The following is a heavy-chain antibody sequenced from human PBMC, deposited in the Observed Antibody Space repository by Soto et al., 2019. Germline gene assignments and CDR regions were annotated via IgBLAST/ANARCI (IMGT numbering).Heavy chain of an antibody. D-gene: IGHD5-18*01. J-gene: IGHJ4*02. CDR1: GFSFSSDA. Sequence: PGGSLRLACAASGFSFSSDAMSWVRQAPGKGLEWVSAISGSGGSTYYADAVKGRFTISRDNSKNTLYLQMNSLRAEDTAVYYCAKVLQGGGYSLDYWGQGTLVTVSS. CDR3: AKVLQGGGYSLDY. CDR2: ISGSGGST. V-gene: IGHV3-23*01.